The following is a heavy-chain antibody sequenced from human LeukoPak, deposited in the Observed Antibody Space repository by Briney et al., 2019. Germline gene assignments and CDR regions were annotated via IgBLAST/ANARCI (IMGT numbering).Heavy chain of an antibody. J-gene: IGHJ3*02. CDR1: GGSISSSSYY. V-gene: IGHV4-39*07. CDR2: IYYSGST. Sequence: PSETLSLTCTVSGGSISSSSYYWGWIRQPPGKGLEWIGSIYYSGSTYYNPSLKSRVTISVDTSKNQFSLKLSSVTAADTAVYYCARRFSKRAFDIWGQGTMVTVSS. D-gene: IGHD2/OR15-2a*01. CDR3: ARRFSKRAFDI.